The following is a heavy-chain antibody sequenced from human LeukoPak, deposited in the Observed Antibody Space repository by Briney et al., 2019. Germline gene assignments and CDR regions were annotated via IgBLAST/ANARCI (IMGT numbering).Heavy chain of an antibody. CDR3: AREDKQWLVRGFDY. D-gene: IGHD6-19*01. J-gene: IGHJ4*02. V-gene: IGHV4-34*01. CDR2: INHSGTT. CDR1: GGSFSGYY. Sequence: KASETLSLTCTVYGGSFSGYYWSWIRQPPGKGLEWIGEINHSGTTNYNPSLKSRVTISVDTSKNQFSLKLSSVTAADTAVYYCAREDKQWLVRGFDYWGQGTLVTVSS.